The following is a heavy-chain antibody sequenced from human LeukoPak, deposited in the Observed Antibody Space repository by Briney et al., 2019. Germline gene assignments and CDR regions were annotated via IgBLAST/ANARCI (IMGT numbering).Heavy chain of an antibody. Sequence: GGSLRLSCAVSGFTVSGDYMSWVRQAPGKGLEWVSVMYTGGATYYADSVKGRFTISRDNAKNSLYLQMNSLRAEDTAVYYCAELGITMIGGVWGKGTTVTISS. V-gene: IGHV3-53*01. CDR2: MYTGGAT. CDR1: GFTVSGDY. CDR3: AELGITMIGGV. D-gene: IGHD3-10*02. J-gene: IGHJ6*04.